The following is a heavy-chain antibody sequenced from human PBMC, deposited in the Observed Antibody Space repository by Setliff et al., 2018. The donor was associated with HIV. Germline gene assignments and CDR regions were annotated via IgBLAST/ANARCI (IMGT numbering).Heavy chain of an antibody. CDR2: INTNTGNP. V-gene: IGHV7-4-1*02. CDR3: ARCLIYSSGWYRNSDAFDI. D-gene: IGHD6-19*01. J-gene: IGHJ3*02. CDR1: GYTFTSYA. Sequence: ASVKVSCKASGYTFTSYAMNWVRQAPGQGLEWMGWINTNTGNPTYAQGFTGRFVFSLDTSVSTAYLQISSLKAEDTAVYYCARCLIYSSGWYRNSDAFDIWGQGTMVTVSS.